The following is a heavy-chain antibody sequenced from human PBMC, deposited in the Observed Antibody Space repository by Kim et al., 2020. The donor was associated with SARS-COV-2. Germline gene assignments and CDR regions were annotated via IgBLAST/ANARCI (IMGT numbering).Heavy chain of an antibody. CDR3: AKGAIFDY. CDR1: GFTFSSYG. V-gene: IGHV3-30*18. J-gene: IGHJ4*02. Sequence: GGSLRLSCAASGFTFSSYGMHWVRQAPGKGLEWVAVISYDGSNKYYADSVKGRFTISRDNSKNTLYLQMNSLRAEDTAVYYCAKGAIFDYWGQGTLVTVSS. CDR2: ISYDGSNK.